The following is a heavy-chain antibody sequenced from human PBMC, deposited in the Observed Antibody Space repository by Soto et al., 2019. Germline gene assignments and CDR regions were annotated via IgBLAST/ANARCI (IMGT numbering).Heavy chain of an antibody. Sequence: PSETLSLTCTVSGGSISSGGYYWSWIRQHPGKGLEWIGYIYYSGSTYYNPSLKSRVTISVDTSKNQFSLKLSSVTAADTAVYYCARATAYDYIWGSYRHFDYWGQGTLVTVSS. D-gene: IGHD3-16*02. V-gene: IGHV4-31*03. J-gene: IGHJ4*02. CDR3: ARATAYDYIWGSYRHFDY. CDR1: GGSISSGGYY. CDR2: IYYSGST.